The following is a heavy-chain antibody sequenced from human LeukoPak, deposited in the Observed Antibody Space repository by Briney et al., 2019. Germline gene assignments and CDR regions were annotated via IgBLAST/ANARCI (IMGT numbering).Heavy chain of an antibody. Sequence: GESLKISCQGSGYSFTSYWIGWVRQMPGKGLEWMGIIYPGDPDTRYSPSFQGQVTISADKSISTAYLQWSSLKASDTAMYYCASQMEYYYGSGSPNDAFDIWGQGTMVTVSS. D-gene: IGHD3-10*01. CDR2: IYPGDPDT. CDR1: GYSFTSYW. V-gene: IGHV5-51*01. J-gene: IGHJ3*02. CDR3: ASQMEYYYGSGSPNDAFDI.